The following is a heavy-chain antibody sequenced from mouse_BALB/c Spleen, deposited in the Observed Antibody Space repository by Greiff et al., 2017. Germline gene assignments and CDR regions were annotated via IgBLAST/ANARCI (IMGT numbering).Heavy chain of an antibody. V-gene: IGHV3-8*02. Sequence: EVKLQESGPSLVKPSQTLSLTCSVTGDSITSGYWNWIRKFPGNKLEYMGYISYSGSTYYNPSLKSRISITRDTSKNQYYLQLNSVTTEDTATYYCARFTTVVEYYFDYWGQGTTLTVSS. CDR1: GDSITSGY. D-gene: IGHD1-1*01. CDR2: ISYSGST. CDR3: ARFTTVVEYYFDY. J-gene: IGHJ2*01.